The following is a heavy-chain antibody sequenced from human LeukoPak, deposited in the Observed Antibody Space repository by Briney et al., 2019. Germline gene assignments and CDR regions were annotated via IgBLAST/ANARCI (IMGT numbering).Heavy chain of an antibody. D-gene: IGHD5-24*01. CDR1: GDSINSGDYY. V-gene: IGHV4-31*03. J-gene: IGHJ4*02. CDR2: IYSNGST. CDR3: ARGRDAYITKPFDY. Sequence: SETLSLTCTVSGDSINSGDYYWSWIRQHPGKGLEWIGYIYSNGSTNYNLSLKSRVSISVDTSKNQFSLKLSSVTAADTAVYYCARGRDAYITKPFDYWGQGTLVSVSS.